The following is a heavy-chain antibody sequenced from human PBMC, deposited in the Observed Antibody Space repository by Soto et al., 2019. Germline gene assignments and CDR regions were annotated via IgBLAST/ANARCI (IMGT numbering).Heavy chain of an antibody. CDR3: AKVRYSSPMGYYHGMDV. D-gene: IGHD6-19*01. CDR2: IIPIFGTA. J-gene: IGHJ6*02. CDR1: RVTFSKFI. Sequence: QVQLEQSGGEVKKPGSSVKVSCKASRVTFSKFIVTWVRQAPGLGLEWVGGIIPIFGTANYAQKFQGRVTITADESTSTSYMEVNNLRSEDTAVYYCAKVRYSSPMGYYHGMDVWGQGTTVTVSS. V-gene: IGHV1-69*01.